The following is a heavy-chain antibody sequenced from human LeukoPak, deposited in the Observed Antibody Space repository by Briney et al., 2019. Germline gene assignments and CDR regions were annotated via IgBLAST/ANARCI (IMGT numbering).Heavy chain of an antibody. D-gene: IGHD6-19*01. CDR3: ARGILRQWLGY. V-gene: IGHV1-18*01. J-gene: IGHJ4*02. CDR1: GYTFTSYG. CDR2: ISAYNGNT. Sequence: VSVKVSCKASGYTFTSYGISWVRQAPGQGLEWMGWISAYNGNTNYAQNLQGRVTMTTDTSTSTAYMEVRSLRSDDTAVYYCARGILRQWLGYWGQGAPVTVSS.